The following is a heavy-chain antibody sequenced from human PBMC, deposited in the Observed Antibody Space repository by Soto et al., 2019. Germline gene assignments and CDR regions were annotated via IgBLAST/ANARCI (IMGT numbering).Heavy chain of an antibody. CDR3: ARAYCSGGSCWGGGFDY. V-gene: IGHV1-69*02. CDR2: IIPILGIA. D-gene: IGHD2-15*01. J-gene: IGHJ4*02. Sequence: QVQLVQSGAEVKKPGSSVKVSCKASGGTFSSYTISWVRQAPGQGLEWMGRIIPILGIANYAQKFQGRVTITADKTTSTAYMEVSRLGSGDTAVYYCARAYCSGGSCWGGGFDYWGQGTLVTVSS. CDR1: GGTFSSYT.